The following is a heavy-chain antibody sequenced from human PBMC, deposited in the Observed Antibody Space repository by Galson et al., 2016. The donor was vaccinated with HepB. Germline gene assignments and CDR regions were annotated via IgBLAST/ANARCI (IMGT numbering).Heavy chain of an antibody. D-gene: IGHD4-17*01. V-gene: IGHV4-61*02. CDR3: AREQYGDYPYYNFYCMDV. CDR2: IYTSGST. CDR1: GGSISSGSYY. Sequence: TLSLTCTVSGGSISSGSYYWSWIRQPAGKGLEWIGRIYTSGSTNYNPSLKGRVTMSVDTSKIQFSLKLSSVTAADTAVYYCAREQYGDYPYYNFYCMDVWGKGTTVTVSS. J-gene: IGHJ6*03.